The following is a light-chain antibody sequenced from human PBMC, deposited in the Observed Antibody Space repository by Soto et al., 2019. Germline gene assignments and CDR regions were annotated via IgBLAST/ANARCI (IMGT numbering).Light chain of an antibody. J-gene: IGLJ2*01. Sequence: QSVLTQPASVSGSPGQSITISCTGTSSDVGGYNYVSWYQQHPGKAPKLMIYEVSNRPSGVSNRFSGSKSGNTASLTISGLQAEDAADYYCSSYTSSSTPYVVFGGGTKLTVL. CDR1: SSDVGGYNY. V-gene: IGLV2-14*01. CDR2: EVS. CDR3: SSYTSSSTPYVV.